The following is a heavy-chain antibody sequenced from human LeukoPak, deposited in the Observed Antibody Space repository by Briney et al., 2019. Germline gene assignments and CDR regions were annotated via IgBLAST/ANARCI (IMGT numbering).Heavy chain of an antibody. Sequence: RAGGSLRLSCAASGFTFSSYSMNWVRQAPGKGLEWVSSISSSSSYIYYADSVKGRFTISRDNAKNSLYLQMNSLRAEDTAVYYCARHANGYYFDYWGQGTLVTVSS. CDR3: ARHANGYYFDY. CDR1: GFTFSSYS. CDR2: ISSSSSYI. D-gene: IGHD1-1*01. V-gene: IGHV3-21*01. J-gene: IGHJ4*02.